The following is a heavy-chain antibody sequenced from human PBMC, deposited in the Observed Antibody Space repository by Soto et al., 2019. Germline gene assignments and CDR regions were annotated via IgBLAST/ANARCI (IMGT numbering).Heavy chain of an antibody. J-gene: IGHJ5*02. V-gene: IGHV3-30*03. CDR1: GFTFSSYG. D-gene: IGHD4-17*01. CDR3: ATARHFDYGDYIYPNWFDP. Sequence: QVQLVESGGGVVQPGRSLRLSCAASGFTFSSYGMHWLRQAPGTGLEWVAVISYDGSNKYYADSVKGRFTISRDNSKNTLYLQMNSLRAEDTALYYCATARHFDYGDYIYPNWFDPWGQGTLVTVSS. CDR2: ISYDGSNK.